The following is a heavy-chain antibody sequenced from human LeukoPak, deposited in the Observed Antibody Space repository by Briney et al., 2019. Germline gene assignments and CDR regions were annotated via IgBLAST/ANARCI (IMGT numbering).Heavy chain of an antibody. CDR2: IIPIFGTA. J-gene: IGHJ4*02. Sequence: ASVTVSCKASGGTFSSYGISWVRQAPGQGLEWMGGIIPIFGTANYAQKFQGRVTITTDESTSTAYMELSSLRSEDTAVYYCARWAGDGYNYYFDYWGQGTLVTVSS. D-gene: IGHD5-24*01. CDR3: ARWAGDGYNYYFDY. V-gene: IGHV1-69*05. CDR1: GGTFSSYG.